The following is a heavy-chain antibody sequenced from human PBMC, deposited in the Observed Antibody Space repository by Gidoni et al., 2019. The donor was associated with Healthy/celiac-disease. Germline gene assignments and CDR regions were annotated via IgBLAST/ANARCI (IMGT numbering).Heavy chain of an antibody. CDR2: INPSGGST. CDR1: GYTFTSYY. CDR3: ARRGLDYYDSSGYYFDY. V-gene: IGHV1-46*01. J-gene: IGHJ4*02. Sequence: QVQLVQSGAEVKKPGASVKVSCKASGYTFTSYYMHWVRQAPGQGLEWMGIINPSGGSTSYAQKFQGRVTMTRDTSTSTVYMELSSLRSEDTAVYYCARRGLDYYDSSGYYFDYWGQGTLVTVSS. D-gene: IGHD3-22*01.